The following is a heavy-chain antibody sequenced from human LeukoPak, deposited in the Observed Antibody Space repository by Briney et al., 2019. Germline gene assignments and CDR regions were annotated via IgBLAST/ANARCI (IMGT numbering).Heavy chain of an antibody. J-gene: IGHJ4*02. CDR3: ARRDSSGYYYVWLDY. CDR2: INHSGST. V-gene: IGHV4-34*01. D-gene: IGHD3-22*01. CDR1: GGSFSGYY. Sequence: SETLSLTCAVYGGSFSGYYWSWIRQPPGKGLEWIGEINHSGSTNYNPSLKSRVTISVDTSKNQFSLKLSSVTAADTAVYYCARRDSSGYYYVWLDYWGQGTLVTVSS.